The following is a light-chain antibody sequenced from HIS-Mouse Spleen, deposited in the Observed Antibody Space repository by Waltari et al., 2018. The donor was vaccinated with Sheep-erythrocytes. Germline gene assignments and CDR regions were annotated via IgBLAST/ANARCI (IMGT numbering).Light chain of an antibody. CDR2: EGS. CDR1: SSDVGSYNL. CDR3: CSYAGSSTPWV. V-gene: IGLV2-23*01. J-gene: IGLJ3*02. Sequence: QSALTQPASVSGSPGQSLTISCTGTSSDVGSYNLVPLYQQHPGKAPKLMIYEGSNRPSGVSNRFSGSKSGNTASLTISGLQAEDEADYYCCSYAGSSTPWVFGGGTKLTVL.